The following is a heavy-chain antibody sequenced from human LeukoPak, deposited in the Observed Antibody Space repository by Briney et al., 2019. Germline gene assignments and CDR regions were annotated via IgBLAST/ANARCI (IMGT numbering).Heavy chain of an antibody. D-gene: IGHD5-24*01. V-gene: IGHV3-11*04. CDR1: GFTSRDYY. Sequence: GGSLRLSCVASGFTSRDYYMSWIRQAPGKGLEWVSYIRSSGTTIHYADSVKGRFTISRDNAKNSLYLQMNSLRAEDTAVYYCARDRGAVTDVFDYWGQGTLVTVSS. CDR2: IRSSGTTI. J-gene: IGHJ4*02. CDR3: ARDRGAVTDVFDY.